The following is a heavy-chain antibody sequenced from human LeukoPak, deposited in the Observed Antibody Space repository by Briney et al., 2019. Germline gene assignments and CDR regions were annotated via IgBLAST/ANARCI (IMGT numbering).Heavy chain of an antibody. CDR3: ARSYTAMASGHFDY. Sequence: PGGSLRLSCAASGFTFSSYAMHWVRQAPGKGLEWVAVISYDGSNKYYADSVKGRFTISRDNSKNTLYLQMNSLRAEDTAVYYCARSYTAMASGHFDYWGQGTLVTVSS. D-gene: IGHD5-18*01. CDR2: ISYDGSNK. V-gene: IGHV3-30-3*01. CDR1: GFTFSSYA. J-gene: IGHJ4*02.